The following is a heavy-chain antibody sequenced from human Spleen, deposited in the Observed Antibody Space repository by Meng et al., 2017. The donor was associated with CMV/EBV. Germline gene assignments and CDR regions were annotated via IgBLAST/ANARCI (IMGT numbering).Heavy chain of an antibody. D-gene: IGHD7-27*01. V-gene: IGHV3-9*01. CDR3: TTLPWGNSPYLDS. CDR1: GFSFDDYV. Sequence: SLKISCAASGFSFDDYVMHWVRQAPGKGLEWVSGISWNSKSIDYADSVKGRFTISRDNAKNSLYLQMNSLRVEDTALYYCTTLPWGNSPYLDSWGQGTLVTVSS. CDR2: ISWNSKSI. J-gene: IGHJ4*02.